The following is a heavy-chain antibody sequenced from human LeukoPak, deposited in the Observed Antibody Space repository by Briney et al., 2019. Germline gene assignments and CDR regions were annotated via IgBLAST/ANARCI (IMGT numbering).Heavy chain of an antibody. CDR1: GGSFSSYY. J-gene: IGHJ5*02. V-gene: IGHV4-34*01. CDR2: INHSGST. Sequence: PSETLSLTCAVYGGSFSSYYWSWIRQPPGKGLEWIGEINHSGSTNYNPSLKSRVTISVDTSKNQFSLKLSSVTAADTAVYYCARRRKGYCSSTSCPRNWFDPWGQGTLVTVSS. CDR3: ARRRKGYCSSTSCPRNWFDP. D-gene: IGHD2-2*01.